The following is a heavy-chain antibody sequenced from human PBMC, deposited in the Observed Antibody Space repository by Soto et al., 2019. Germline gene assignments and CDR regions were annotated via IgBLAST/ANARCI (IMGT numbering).Heavy chain of an antibody. V-gene: IGHV3-30*18. CDR2: ISYAGSDE. Sequence: QVQLVESGGGVGQPGRSLRLSCAASGFTFSSYGMNWVRQAPGKGLEWVAVISYAGSDEYYADSVKGRFTISRDNSKNSLYLQMNSMRGEDTDVYYFAKDGLCGGSCQDYWGQGTLVTVS. CDR3: AKDGLCGGSCQDY. D-gene: IGHD2-15*01. CDR1: GFTFSSYG. J-gene: IGHJ4*02.